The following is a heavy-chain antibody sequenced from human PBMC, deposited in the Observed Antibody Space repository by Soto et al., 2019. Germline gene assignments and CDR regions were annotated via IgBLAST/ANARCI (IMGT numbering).Heavy chain of an antibody. D-gene: IGHD6-13*01. CDR3: AREGPETISADRSWFDP. J-gene: IGHJ5*02. CDR1: GASINSSNW. V-gene: IGHV4-4*02. Sequence: QVQLQESGPGLVKPSGTLSLTCAVSGASINSSNWWTWVRQPPGKGLEWIGNVYHSGNTNYNPSLNSRSTLVVDTSKNQFSPRMIAVTAADTAIYYCAREGPETISADRSWFDPWGQGTLVTVSS. CDR2: VYHSGNT.